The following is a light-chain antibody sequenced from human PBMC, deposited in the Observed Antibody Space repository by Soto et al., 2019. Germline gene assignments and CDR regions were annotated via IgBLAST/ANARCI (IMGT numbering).Light chain of an antibody. CDR3: QQYYSIPYT. CDR1: QSVFYRSTNKNY. Sequence: DIVMAQSPDSLAVSLGERATINCKSSQSVFYRSTNKNYLAWYQQKPGQPPKLLIYWASTRESGVPDRFSGSESGTDFTLTISSLQAEDVAVYYCQQYYSIPYTFGQGTNLEIK. V-gene: IGKV4-1*01. CDR2: WAS. J-gene: IGKJ2*01.